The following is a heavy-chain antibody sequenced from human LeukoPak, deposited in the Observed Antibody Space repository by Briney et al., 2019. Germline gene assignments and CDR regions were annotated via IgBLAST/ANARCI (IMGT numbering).Heavy chain of an antibody. CDR3: ARDYWGSICHAVDI. V-gene: IGHV3-21*06. D-gene: IGHD6-13*01. CDR2: ISSSSSYI. J-gene: IGHJ3*02. CDR1: GFIFSSNT. Sequence: PGGSLRLSCAASGFIFSSNTMNWVRQAPGKGLEWVSSISSSSSYIYYADSVKGRFTISRDNAKNSLYLQLNNIRADGRAVFCCARDYWGSICHAVDIGGEGTMVTVST.